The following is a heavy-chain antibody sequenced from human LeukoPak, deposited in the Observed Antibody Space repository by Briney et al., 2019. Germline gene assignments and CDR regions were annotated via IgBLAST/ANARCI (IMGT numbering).Heavy chain of an antibody. V-gene: IGHV4-59*01. Sequence: SETLSLTCTVSGGSISSYYWSWIRQPPEKGLEWIGYIYYSGSTNYNPSLKSRVTISVDTSKNQFSLKLSSVTAADTAVYYCARLVWWPAAMDGWYFDLWGRGTLVTVSS. J-gene: IGHJ2*01. CDR1: GGSISSYY. D-gene: IGHD2-2*01. CDR3: ARLVWWPAAMDGWYFDL. CDR2: IYYSGST.